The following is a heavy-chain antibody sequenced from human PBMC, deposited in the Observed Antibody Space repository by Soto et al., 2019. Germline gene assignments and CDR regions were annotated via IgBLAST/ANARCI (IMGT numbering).Heavy chain of an antibody. D-gene: IGHD2-21*02. V-gene: IGHV3-9*01. Sequence: PVGSLRLSCAASGFTFDDYAMHWVRQAPGKGLEWVSGISWNSGSIGYADSVKGRFTISRDNAKNSLYLQMNSLRAEDTALYYCAKDSGGNSKGGGMDVWGQGTTVTVSS. J-gene: IGHJ6*02. CDR3: AKDSGGNSKGGGMDV. CDR1: GFTFDDYA. CDR2: ISWNSGSI.